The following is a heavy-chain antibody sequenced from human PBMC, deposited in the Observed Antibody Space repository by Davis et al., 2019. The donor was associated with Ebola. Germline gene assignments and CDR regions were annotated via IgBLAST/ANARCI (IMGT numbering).Heavy chain of an antibody. V-gene: IGHV3-30-3*01. CDR1: GFTSSSYA. CDR3: AREGTTVTSFDY. J-gene: IGHJ4*02. D-gene: IGHD4-17*01. CDR2: ISFDGSNK. Sequence: PGGSLRLSCAASGFTSSSYAMHWVRQAPGKGLGWVAVISFDGSNKYYADSVKGRFTISRDNSKNTLYLQMNSLRAEGTAVYYCAREGTTVTSFDYWGQGTLVTVSS.